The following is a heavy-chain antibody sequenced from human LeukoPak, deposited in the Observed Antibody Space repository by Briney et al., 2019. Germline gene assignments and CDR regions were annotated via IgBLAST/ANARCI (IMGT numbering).Heavy chain of an antibody. V-gene: IGHV1-46*01. CDR3: TIGLAGDWDAFDI. Sequence: RASVTVSCKASGYTFTSYYMHWVRQAPGQGLEWMGIINPSGGSTSYAQKFQGRVTMTSDTSTSTVYMELTSLRFEDTAVYFCTIGLAGDWDAFDIWGLGTMVTVSS. CDR2: INPSGGST. CDR1: GYTFTSYY. D-gene: IGHD6-19*01. J-gene: IGHJ3*02.